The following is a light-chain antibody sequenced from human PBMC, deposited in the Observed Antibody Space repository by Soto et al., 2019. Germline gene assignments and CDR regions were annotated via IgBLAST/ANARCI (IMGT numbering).Light chain of an antibody. CDR3: QQSYSTPPT. CDR1: QSIISY. V-gene: IGKV1-39*01. Sequence: DIQMTQSPSSLSASVGDRVTITCRASQSIISYLNWYQQKPGKAPKLLIYTASSLQSGVPSRFSGSGSGTDFTLTISSLQPEDFATYYCQQSYSTPPTFGQGTKVDIK. CDR2: TAS. J-gene: IGKJ1*01.